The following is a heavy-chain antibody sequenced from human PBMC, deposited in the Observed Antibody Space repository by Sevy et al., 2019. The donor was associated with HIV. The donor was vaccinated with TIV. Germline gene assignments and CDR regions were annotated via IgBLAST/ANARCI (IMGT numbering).Heavy chain of an antibody. D-gene: IGHD3-10*01. V-gene: IGHV3-23*01. Sequence: GGSLRLSCAASGFTFSSYAMSWVRQAPGKGLEWVSAISGSGGSTYYADSVKGRFTISRDNSKNRLYLQMNSLRAEDTAVYYCAGYSRITMVRGVVNWFDPWGQGTLVTVSS. J-gene: IGHJ5*02. CDR1: GFTFSSYA. CDR3: AGYSRITMVRGVVNWFDP. CDR2: ISGSGGST.